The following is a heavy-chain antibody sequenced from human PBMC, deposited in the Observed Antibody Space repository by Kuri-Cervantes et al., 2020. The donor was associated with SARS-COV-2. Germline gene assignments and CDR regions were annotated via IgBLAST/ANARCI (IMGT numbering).Heavy chain of an antibody. CDR1: GGTFSSYA. D-gene: IGHD4-17*01. V-gene: IGHV1-69*13. CDR3: ATGQALTTNYFDY. Sequence: SVKVSCKASGGTFSSYAISWVRQAPGQGLEWMGGIIPIFGTANYAQKFQGRVTITADESTNTAYMELSSLRSEDTAVYYCATGQALTTNYFDYWGQGTLVTVSS. J-gene: IGHJ4*02. CDR2: IIPIFGTA.